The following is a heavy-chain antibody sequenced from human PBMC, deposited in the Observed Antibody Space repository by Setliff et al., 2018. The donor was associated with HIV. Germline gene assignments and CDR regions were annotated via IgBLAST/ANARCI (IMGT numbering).Heavy chain of an antibody. V-gene: IGHV4-34*01. Sequence: PSETLSLTCAVYGGSLSGYYWSWVRQSSGRGLEWIGEINQSGNTNFNPSLKSRLIISVDTSKSQSSLKLTSVTAADTALYYCAREGGQGYSGSGSFYHRNFDLWGRGTLVTAPQ. J-gene: IGHJ2*01. CDR3: AREGGQGYSGSGSFYHRNFDL. CDR2: INQSGNT. CDR1: GGSLSGYY. D-gene: IGHD3-10*01.